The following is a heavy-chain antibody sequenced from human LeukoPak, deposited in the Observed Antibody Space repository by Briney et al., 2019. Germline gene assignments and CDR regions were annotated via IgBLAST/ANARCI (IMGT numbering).Heavy chain of an antibody. CDR2: IYYSGST. Sequence: SETLSLTCTVSGGSISSSSYYWGWIRQPPGKGLEWIGSIYYSGSTYYNPSLKSRVTISVDTSKNQFSLKLSSVTAAGTAVYYCARVLNYYDSSGYYTQEYYFDYWGQGTLVTVSS. CDR1: GGSISSSSYY. V-gene: IGHV4-39*01. D-gene: IGHD3-22*01. J-gene: IGHJ4*02. CDR3: ARVLNYYDSSGYYTQEYYFDY.